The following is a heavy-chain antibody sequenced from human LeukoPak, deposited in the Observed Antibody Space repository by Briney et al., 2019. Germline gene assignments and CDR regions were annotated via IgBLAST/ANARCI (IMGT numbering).Heavy chain of an antibody. CDR2: IGSSGTTI. Sequence: GGSLRLSCAASGFTFSSYSMNWVRQAPGKGLEWVSYIGSSGTTIYYAGSVKGRFTISRDNAKNSLYLQMNILRAEDTAVYYCARDGNYDYWSAQSAGDGMDVWGQGTTVTVSS. J-gene: IGHJ6*02. D-gene: IGHD3-3*01. CDR3: ARDGNYDYWSAQSAGDGMDV. CDR1: GFTFSSYS. V-gene: IGHV3-48*01.